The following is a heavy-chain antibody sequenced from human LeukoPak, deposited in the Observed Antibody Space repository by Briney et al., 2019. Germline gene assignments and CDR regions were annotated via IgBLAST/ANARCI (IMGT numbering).Heavy chain of an antibody. CDR3: ARDFSGVSDY. CDR2: ISSDSTYI. CDR1: GFTFSSYS. D-gene: IGHD6-13*01. Sequence: GGSLRLSCAASGFTFSSYSMNWVRQAPGKGLEWVSSISSDSTYIYYADSVKGRFTISRDNAKNSLYLQMNSLRGEDTALYYCARDFSGVSDYWGQGTLVTVSS. V-gene: IGHV3-21*01. J-gene: IGHJ4*02.